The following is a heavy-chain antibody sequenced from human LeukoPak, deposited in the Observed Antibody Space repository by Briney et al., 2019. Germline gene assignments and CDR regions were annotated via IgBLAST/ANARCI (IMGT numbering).Heavy chain of an antibody. V-gene: IGHV1-2*02. CDR2: INPNSGGT. D-gene: IGHD3-22*01. J-gene: IGHJ4*02. CDR1: GYTFTGYY. Sequence: GASVKVSCKASGYTFTGYYMHWVRQAPGQGLEWMGWINPNSGGTNYAQKFQGRVTMTRDTTISTAYMELSRLRSDDTAVYYCARVPTYYYDSSGYYPFDYWGQGTLVTVFS. CDR3: ARVPTYYYDSSGYYPFDY.